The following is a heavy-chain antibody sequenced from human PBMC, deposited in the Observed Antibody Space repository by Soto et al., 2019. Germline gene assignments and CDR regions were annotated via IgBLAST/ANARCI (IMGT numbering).Heavy chain of an antibody. CDR1: GFAFTPYW. V-gene: IGHV3-7*01. Sequence: GGSLNLSCAASGFAFTPYWMTWVRQAPGKGLEWVANINPDGSEKYYVDSVKGRLTISRDNAKNSLYLQMNSLRAEDTALYYCVTFYSSAWG. D-gene: IGHD6-19*01. CDR3: VTFYSSA. J-gene: IGHJ5*01. CDR2: INPDGSEK.